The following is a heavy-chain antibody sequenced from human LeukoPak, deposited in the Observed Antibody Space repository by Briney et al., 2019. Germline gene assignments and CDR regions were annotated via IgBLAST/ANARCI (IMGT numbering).Heavy chain of an antibody. CDR2: INPNSGGT. J-gene: IGHJ6*02. Sequence: ASVTVSCKASGYTFTIYGISWVRQAPGQGLEWMGRINPNSGGTNYAQKFQGRVTMTRDTSISTAYMELSRLRSDDTAVYYCARDLKGDSSSWYTYYYYGMDVWGQGTTVTVSS. D-gene: IGHD6-13*01. CDR3: ARDLKGDSSSWYTYYYYGMDV. V-gene: IGHV1-2*06. CDR1: GYTFTIYG.